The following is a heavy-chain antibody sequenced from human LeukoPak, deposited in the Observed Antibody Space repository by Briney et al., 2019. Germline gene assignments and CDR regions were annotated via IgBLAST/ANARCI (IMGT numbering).Heavy chain of an antibody. CDR3: AREEMATSPGHAFDI. V-gene: IGHV3-30-3*01. CDR2: ISYDGSNK. CDR1: GFDFGTYA. J-gene: IGHJ3*02. D-gene: IGHD5-24*01. Sequence: GGSLRLSCVASGFDFGTYAMHWVRQAPGKGLEWVAVISYDGSNKYYADSVKGRFTISRDNSKNTLYLQMNSLRAEDTAVYYCAREEMATSPGHAFDIWGQGTMVTVSS.